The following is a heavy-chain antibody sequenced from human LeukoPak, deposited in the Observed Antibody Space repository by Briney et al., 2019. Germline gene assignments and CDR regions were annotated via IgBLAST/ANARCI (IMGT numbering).Heavy chain of an antibody. J-gene: IGHJ4*02. V-gene: IGHV3-48*02. Sequence: GESLRLSCAASGFTFSDYSMNWVRQALGKGLEWVSYIDGSGDTIYYADSVKGRFTISRDSAKNSLDLQMNSLRDEDTAVYYCSRRFDCWGQGTLVTVSS. CDR3: SRRFDC. CDR1: GFTFSDYS. CDR2: IDGSGDTI.